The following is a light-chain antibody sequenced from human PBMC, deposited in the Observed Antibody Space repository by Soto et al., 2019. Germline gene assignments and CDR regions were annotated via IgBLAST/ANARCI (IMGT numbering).Light chain of an antibody. J-gene: IGKJ2*01. V-gene: IGKV3-15*01. Sequence: DIVLKQSPATLAAYAGERATLSCRAIQSVNQKLGWYQQKPGQAPRLLIYVASYRATGIPARFSGSGSGTEYTLTISNLQAEDFAVYYCQQFNNWPHTFGQGTKVDI. CDR3: QQFNNWPHT. CDR1: QSVNQK. CDR2: VAS.